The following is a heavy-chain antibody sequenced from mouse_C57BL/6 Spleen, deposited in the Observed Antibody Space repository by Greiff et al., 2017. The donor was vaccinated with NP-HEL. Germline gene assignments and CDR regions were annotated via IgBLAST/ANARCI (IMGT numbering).Heavy chain of an antibody. Sequence: ESGPGLVKPSQSLSLTCSVTGYSITSGYYWNWIRQFPGNKLEWMGYISYDGSNNYNPSLKNRISITRDTSKNQFFLKLNSVTTEDTATYYCARFFDGYLYFDYWGQGTTLTVSS. CDR1: GYSITSGYY. J-gene: IGHJ2*01. CDR3: ARFFDGYLYFDY. D-gene: IGHD2-3*01. CDR2: ISYDGSN. V-gene: IGHV3-6*01.